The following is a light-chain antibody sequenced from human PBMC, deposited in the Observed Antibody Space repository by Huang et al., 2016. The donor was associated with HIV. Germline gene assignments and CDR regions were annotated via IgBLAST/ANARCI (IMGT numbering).Light chain of an antibody. V-gene: IGKV3-11*01. Sequence: EIVLTQSPATLSLFPGERATLSCRASQNIGNYLAWYQQKPGQAPRLLIFDASTRATGMSRFSGSGSGTDFTLTISSLDPEDFAVYYCQQRSNWITFGQGTRLDMK. J-gene: IGKJ5*01. CDR1: QNIGNY. CDR3: QQRSNWIT. CDR2: DAS.